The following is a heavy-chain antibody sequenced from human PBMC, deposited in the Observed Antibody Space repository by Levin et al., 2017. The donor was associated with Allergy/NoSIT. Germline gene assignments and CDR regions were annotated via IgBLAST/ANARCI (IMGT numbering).Heavy chain of an antibody. D-gene: IGHD3-3*01. Sequence: KVSCEGSGYSFANNWIGWVRQMPGKGLEWMGIIYPHDSDTRYSPSFQGHVTISADKSISTAYLQLSSLKASDTAIYYCARQGSGNYDFWSGYYHAPFYFWGQGTLVTVSS. J-gene: IGHJ4*02. CDR3: ARQGSGNYDFWSGYYHAPFYF. V-gene: IGHV5-51*01. CDR2: IYPHDSDT. CDR1: GYSFANNW.